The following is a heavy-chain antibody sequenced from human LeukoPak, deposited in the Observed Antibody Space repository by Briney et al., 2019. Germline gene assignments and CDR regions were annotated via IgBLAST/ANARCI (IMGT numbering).Heavy chain of an antibody. CDR1: GFTFSYYA. CDR3: ARVLNYYDSTGYYFSY. Sequence: GGSLRLSCAASGFTFSYYAMHWVRQAPGKGLDWVAVISYDGSIKYYADSVKGRFTISRDNSKNTPYLQMNSLRAEDTAVYYCARVLNYYDSTGYYFSYWGQGTLVTVSS. CDR2: ISYDGSIK. V-gene: IGHV3-30-3*01. J-gene: IGHJ4*02. D-gene: IGHD3-22*01.